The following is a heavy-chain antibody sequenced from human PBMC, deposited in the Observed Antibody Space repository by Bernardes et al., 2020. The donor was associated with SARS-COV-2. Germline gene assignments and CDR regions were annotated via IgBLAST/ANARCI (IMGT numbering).Heavy chain of an antibody. CDR2: ISYDGGEK. J-gene: IGHJ4*02. V-gene: IGHV3-30*03. Sequence: SLSRSCAASGFTFRSYGMHWVRQAPGQGLEWVAVISYDGGEKFYADSVKGRFTISRDNSKNTLYLQMNSLRAEDTAVYYCATTPQYEYTRVFDFWGQGTLVTVSS. CDR3: ATTPQYEYTRVFDF. D-gene: IGHD2-15*01. CDR1: GFTFRSYG.